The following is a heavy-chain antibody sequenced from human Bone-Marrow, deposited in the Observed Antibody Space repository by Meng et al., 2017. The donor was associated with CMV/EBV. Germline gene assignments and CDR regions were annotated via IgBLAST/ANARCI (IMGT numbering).Heavy chain of an antibody. CDR1: GFTFDDYG. D-gene: IGHD3-3*01. CDR3: ARDPKNNFGVVIIPPPPYFDD. Sequence: GESLKISCAASGFTFDDYGMSWVRQAPGKGLEWVSGINWNGGSTGYADSVKGRFTISRDNAKNSLYLQMNSLRAEDTALYYCARDPKNNFGVVIIPPPPYFDDWGQGTLVTVSS. V-gene: IGHV3-20*04. CDR2: INWNGGST. J-gene: IGHJ4*02.